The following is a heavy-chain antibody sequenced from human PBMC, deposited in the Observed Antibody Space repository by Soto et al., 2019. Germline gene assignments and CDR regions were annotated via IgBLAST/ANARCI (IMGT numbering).Heavy chain of an antibody. CDR3: ARDRYSSGKIDY. D-gene: IGHD6-19*01. Sequence: ASVKVSCKASGGTFSSYAISWVRQAPGQGLEWMGGIIPIFGTAIYAQKFQGRVTITADESTSTAYMELSSLRSEDTAVYYCARDRYSSGKIDYWGQGTLVTVSS. V-gene: IGHV1-69*13. CDR1: GGTFSSYA. J-gene: IGHJ4*02. CDR2: IIPIFGTA.